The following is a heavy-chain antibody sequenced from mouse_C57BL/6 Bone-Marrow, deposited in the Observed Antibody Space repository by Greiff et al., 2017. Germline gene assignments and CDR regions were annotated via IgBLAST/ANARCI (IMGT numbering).Heavy chain of an antibody. Sequence: EVMLVESGGGLVKPGGSLKLSCAASGFTFSDYGMHWVRQAPEKGLEWVAYISSGSSTIYYADTVKGRFTISRDNAKNTLYLQMSRLKSEDTAMYYCARHDYYGSSYAMDYWGQGTSVTVSS. J-gene: IGHJ4*01. CDR1: GFTFSDYG. CDR2: ISSGSSTI. V-gene: IGHV5-17*03. CDR3: ARHDYYGSSYAMDY. D-gene: IGHD1-1*01.